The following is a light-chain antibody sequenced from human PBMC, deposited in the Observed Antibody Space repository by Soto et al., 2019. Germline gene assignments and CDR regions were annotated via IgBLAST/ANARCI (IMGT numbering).Light chain of an antibody. CDR2: DVN. V-gene: IGLV2-14*03. J-gene: IGLJ1*01. CDR1: TNDFDLYKY. Sequence: QAVSVSGSPGQSITISCTGTTNDFDLYKYVSWYQQHPGKAPKLLIFDVNHRPSGVSNRFSGSKSANTASLTISGLQAEDEADYYCCSYAGSSTYVFGTGTKLTVL. CDR3: CSYAGSSTYV.